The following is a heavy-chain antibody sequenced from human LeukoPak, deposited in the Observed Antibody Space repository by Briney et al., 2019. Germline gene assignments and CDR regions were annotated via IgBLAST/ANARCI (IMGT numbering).Heavy chain of an antibody. CDR1: GLTLSAYG. D-gene: IGHD4-17*01. V-gene: IGHV3-66*01. J-gene: IGHJ3*02. CDR3: AREFDGDYVFGAFDI. CDR2: IYSGGST. Sequence: GRSLRLSCAASGLTLSAYGMHWVRQAPGKGLEWVAVIYSGGSTYYADSVKGRFTISRDNSKNTLYLQMNSLRAEDTAVYYCAREFDGDYVFGAFDIWGQGTMVTVSS.